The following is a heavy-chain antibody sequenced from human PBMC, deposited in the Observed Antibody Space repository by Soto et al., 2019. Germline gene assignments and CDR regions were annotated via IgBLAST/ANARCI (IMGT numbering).Heavy chain of an antibody. J-gene: IGHJ4*02. D-gene: IGHD3-16*01. V-gene: IGHV1-69*01. CDR1: GGTFSSYA. Sequence: QVQLVQSGAEVKKPGSSVKVYCKASGGTFSSYAISWVRQAPGQGLEWMGGIIPIFGTANYAQKFQGRVTITADESTSTAYMLLSSLRSEDTAVYYCGCCLTGTFGGVDYWGQGTLVTVSS. CDR2: IIPIFGTA. CDR3: GCCLTGTFGGVDY.